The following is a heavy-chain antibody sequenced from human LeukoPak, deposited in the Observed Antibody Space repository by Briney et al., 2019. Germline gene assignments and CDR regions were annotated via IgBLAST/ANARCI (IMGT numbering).Heavy chain of an antibody. D-gene: IGHD1-7*01. V-gene: IGHV3-21*01. CDR1: GFTFSSYS. Sequence: GGSLRLSCAAPGFTFSSYSMSWVRQAPGKGLEWVSSISSSSTYKYYVDSVKGRFTISGDNAKNSLYLQMNSLRAEDTAVYYCARGAITGTASFDYWGQGTLVTVSS. J-gene: IGHJ4*02. CDR3: ARGAITGTASFDY. CDR2: ISSSSTYK.